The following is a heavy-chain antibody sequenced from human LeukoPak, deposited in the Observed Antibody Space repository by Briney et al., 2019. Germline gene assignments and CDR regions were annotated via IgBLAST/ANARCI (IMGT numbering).Heavy chain of an antibody. V-gene: IGHV3-72*01. Sequence: GGSLRLSCAASGFTFSDHYMDWVRQAPGKVLEWVGRTRNKANSYTTEYAASVKGRFTISRDDSKNSLYLQMNSLKTEDTAVYYCARVQLSGYYGFSAFDIWGQGTMVTVSS. CDR1: GFTFSDHY. J-gene: IGHJ3*02. CDR3: ARVQLSGYYGFSAFDI. D-gene: IGHD3-22*01. CDR2: TRNKANSYTT.